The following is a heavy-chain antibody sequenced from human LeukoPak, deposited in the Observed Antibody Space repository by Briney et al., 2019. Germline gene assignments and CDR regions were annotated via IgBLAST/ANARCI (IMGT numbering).Heavy chain of an antibody. CDR2: MNPNSGNT. Sequence: GASVKVSCKASGYTFTSYDINWVRQATGQGLEWMGWMNPNSGNTGYAQKFQGRVTMTRNTSISTAYMELSSLRSEDTAVYYCVRAFSLSSAYFDYWGQGTLVTVSS. CDR3: VRAFSLSSAYFDY. J-gene: IGHJ4*02. V-gene: IGHV1-8*01. CDR1: GYTFTSYD. D-gene: IGHD2/OR15-2a*01.